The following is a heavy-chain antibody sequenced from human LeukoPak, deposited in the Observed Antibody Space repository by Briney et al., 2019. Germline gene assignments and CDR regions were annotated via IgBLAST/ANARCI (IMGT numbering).Heavy chain of an antibody. D-gene: IGHD1-1*01. V-gene: IGHV3-48*02. Sequence: AGGSPRLSCAASGLTFSSYSMNWVRQAPGKGLEWVSYISSSSSTIYYADSLKGRFTISRDNAKNSLYLQMNSLRDEDTAVYYCARDYNWGFDYWGQGTLVTVSS. J-gene: IGHJ4*02. CDR1: GLTFSSYS. CDR3: ARDYNWGFDY. CDR2: ISSSSSTI.